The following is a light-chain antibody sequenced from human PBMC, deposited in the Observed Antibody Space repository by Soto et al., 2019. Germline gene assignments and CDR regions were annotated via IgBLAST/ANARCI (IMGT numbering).Light chain of an antibody. Sequence: QSALTQPPSASGSPGQSVTISCTGTSSDVGGYNYVSWYQQHPGKAPKLMIYEVSKRPSGVPDRFSGSKSGNTASLTVSGLQAEDEADYSSSSYAGSNNVVFGGGTKVTVL. CDR2: EVS. J-gene: IGLJ2*01. CDR1: SSDVGGYNY. V-gene: IGLV2-8*01. CDR3: SSYAGSNNVV.